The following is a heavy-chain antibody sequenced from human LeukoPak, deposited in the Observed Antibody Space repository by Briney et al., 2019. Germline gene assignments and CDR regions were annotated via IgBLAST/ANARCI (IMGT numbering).Heavy chain of an antibody. CDR1: GGSISSYY. Sequence: PSETLSLTCTVSGGSISSYYWSWIRQPPGKGLEWIGYIYYSGSTNYNPSLKSRVTISVDTSKNQFSLKLGSVTAADTAVYYCARHSIDGGGDLNGMDVWGQGTTVTVSS. V-gene: IGHV4-59*08. CDR2: IYYSGST. D-gene: IGHD2-21*02. J-gene: IGHJ6*02. CDR3: ARHSIDGGGDLNGMDV.